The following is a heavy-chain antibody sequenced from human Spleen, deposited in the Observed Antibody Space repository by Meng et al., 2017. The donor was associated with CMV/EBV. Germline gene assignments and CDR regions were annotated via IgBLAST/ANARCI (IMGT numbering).Heavy chain of an antibody. J-gene: IGHJ6*02. CDR1: GFTFSSYA. CDR2: ISYDGSNK. D-gene: IGHD5-18*01. V-gene: IGHV3-30-3*01. Sequence: GETLKISCEASGFTFSSYAMHWVRQAPGKGLERVAVISYDGSNKYYADSVKGRFTISRDNSKNTLYLQMNSLRAEDTAVYYCASDDRGYNIYYYYGMDVWGQGTTVTVSS. CDR3: ASDDRGYNIYYYYGMDV.